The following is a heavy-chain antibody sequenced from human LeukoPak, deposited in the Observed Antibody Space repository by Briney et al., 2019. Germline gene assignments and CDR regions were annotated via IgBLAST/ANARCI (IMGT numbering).Heavy chain of an antibody. CDR1: GYTFTSYG. J-gene: IGHJ6*03. Sequence: ASVKVSCKASGYTFTSYGISWVRQAPGQGLEWMGWISAYNGNTNYAQKLQGRVTMTTDTSTSTAYMELRSLRAEDTAVYYCAKGGRVGGGITMIRGVRNFYYYMDVWGKGTTVIISS. CDR2: ISAYNGNT. CDR3: AKGGRVGGGITMIRGVRNFYYYMDV. V-gene: IGHV1-18*01. D-gene: IGHD3-10*01.